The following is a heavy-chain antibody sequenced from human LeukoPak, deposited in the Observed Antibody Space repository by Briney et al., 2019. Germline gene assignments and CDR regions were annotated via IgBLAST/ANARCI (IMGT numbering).Heavy chain of an antibody. CDR1: GLALGSQW. J-gene: IGHJ1*01. V-gene: IGHV3-74*01. D-gene: IGHD3-22*01. Sequence: GGSMRLSRAASGLALGSQWMHWDRQAPGKGLEWISRMNNDGTDISYADSVKGRFTVSRDSAKYTLCLQMNSLRAEDTAVYYCARVGYYDSSGYYAYLQHWGQGTLVTVSS. CDR2: MNNDGTDI. CDR3: ARVGYYDSSGYYAYLQH.